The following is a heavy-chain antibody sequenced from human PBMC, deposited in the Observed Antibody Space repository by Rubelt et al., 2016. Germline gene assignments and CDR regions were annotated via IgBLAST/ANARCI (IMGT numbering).Heavy chain of an antibody. J-gene: IGHJ4*02. D-gene: IGHD3-10*02. V-gene: IGHV2-5*02. CDR3: TDGKRGYVES. Sequence: QITLKESGPTLVKPTETLTLTCTFSGFSLNPGEVNVGWFRRPPGKALEWLSLIYWVGDERYSASLKSSLTITKATFKNQVVLTMTNMDPVDTAVYYCTDGKRGYVESWGQGALVTVSS. CDR1: GFSLNPGEVN. CDR2: IYWVGDE.